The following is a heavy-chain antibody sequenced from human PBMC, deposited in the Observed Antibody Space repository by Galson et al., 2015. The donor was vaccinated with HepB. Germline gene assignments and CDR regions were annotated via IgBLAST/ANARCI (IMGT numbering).Heavy chain of an antibody. V-gene: IGHV3-21*01. Sequence: SLRLSRAASGFTFSSYSMNWVRQAPGKGLEWVSSISSSSSYIYYADSVKGRFTISRDNAKNSLYLQMNSLRAEDTAVYYCARINRPPIYCSSTSCLPETDYWGQGTLVTVSS. CDR3: ARINRPPIYCSSTSCLPETDY. D-gene: IGHD2-2*01. J-gene: IGHJ4*02. CDR2: ISSSSSYI. CDR1: GFTFSSYS.